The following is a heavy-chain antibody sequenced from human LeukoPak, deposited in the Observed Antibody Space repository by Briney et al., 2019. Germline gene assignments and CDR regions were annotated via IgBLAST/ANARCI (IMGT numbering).Heavy chain of an antibody. J-gene: IGHJ4*02. Sequence: ASVKVSCKASGYTFTGYYIHWVRQAPGQGLEWMGWINPNSGGTNYAQKFQGRVTMTRDTSISTAYMELSRLRSDDTAVYYCARLGYYSGSSCSNHWGRGTLVTVSS. CDR2: INPNSGGT. CDR1: GYTFTGYY. D-gene: IGHD2-15*01. CDR3: ARLGYYSGSSCSNH. V-gene: IGHV1-2*02.